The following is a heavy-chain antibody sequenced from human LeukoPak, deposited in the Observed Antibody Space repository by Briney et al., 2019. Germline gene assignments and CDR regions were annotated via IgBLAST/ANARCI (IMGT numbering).Heavy chain of an antibody. D-gene: IGHD3-9*01. CDR3: ARHPYDILTGYQDDY. CDR2: IYYSGST. J-gene: IGHJ4*02. CDR1: GGSISSSSYY. Sequence: SETLSLTCTVSGGSISSSSYYWGGIRQPPGKGLEWIGSIYYSGSTYYNPSLKSRVTISVDTSKNQFSLKLSSVTAADTAVYYCARHPYDILTGYQDDYWGQGTLVTVSS. V-gene: IGHV4-39*01.